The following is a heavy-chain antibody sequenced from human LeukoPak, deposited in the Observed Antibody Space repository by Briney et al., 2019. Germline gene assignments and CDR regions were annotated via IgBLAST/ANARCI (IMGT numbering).Heavy chain of an antibody. D-gene: IGHD3-10*01. CDR3: ARDRAYNYYMDV. Sequence: GGSLRLSCAASGFTFSSYAMTWVRQAPGKGLEWVANIKQDGSEKYYVDSVKGRITISRDNAQNSLFLQMNSLRVDDTAVYYCARDRAYNYYMDVWGKGTTVTVSS. CDR2: IKQDGSEK. CDR1: GFTFSSYA. V-gene: IGHV3-7*01. J-gene: IGHJ6*03.